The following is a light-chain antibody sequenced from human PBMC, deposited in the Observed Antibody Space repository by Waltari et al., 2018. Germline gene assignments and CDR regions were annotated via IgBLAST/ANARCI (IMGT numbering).Light chain of an antibody. CDR2: GAS. Sequence: EIVLTQSPGTPSLSRVDRAIRSCRASQCVSKYLAWYQQKPGQAPRLLIFGASSRATGIPDRFRGSGSGTDLSLTISRVEPEDFAVYYCQQYVSLPATFGQGTKVEIE. J-gene: IGKJ1*01. V-gene: IGKV3-20*01. CDR3: QQYVSLPAT. CDR1: QCVSKY.